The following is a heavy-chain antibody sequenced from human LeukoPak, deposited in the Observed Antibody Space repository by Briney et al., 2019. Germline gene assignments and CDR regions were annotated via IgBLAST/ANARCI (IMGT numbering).Heavy chain of an antibody. CDR2: IWYDGSEK. CDR3: AKQGTFTSSSSWFLDS. Sequence: GGSLRLSGAASGFTFRYGIHWVRQAPGKGLEWVGVIWYDGSEKEYAESVKGRFTISRDNSKNTVYLQMTSLRVEDTAMYYCAKQGTFTSSSSWFLDSWGQGTLVTVSS. D-gene: IGHD6-13*01. V-gene: IGHV3-33*06. CDR1: GFTFRYG. J-gene: IGHJ4*02.